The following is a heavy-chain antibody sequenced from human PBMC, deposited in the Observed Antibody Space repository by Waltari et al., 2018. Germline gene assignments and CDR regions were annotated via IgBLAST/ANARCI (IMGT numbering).Heavy chain of an antibody. V-gene: IGHV6-1*01. CDR2: TYYRSKWSN. CDR1: GARVSFNRPAA. D-gene: IGHD6-13*01. J-gene: IGHJ4*02. CDR3: ARGSSSSFDS. Sequence: QVQLQQSGPGLVKPSQTLSLTCPVSGARVSFNRPAAWNWIRQSPSRGLEWLGRTYYRSKWSNEYAVSVRSRITINPDTSKNQFSLHLNSVTPEDTAVYYCARGSSSSFDSWGQGILVTVSS.